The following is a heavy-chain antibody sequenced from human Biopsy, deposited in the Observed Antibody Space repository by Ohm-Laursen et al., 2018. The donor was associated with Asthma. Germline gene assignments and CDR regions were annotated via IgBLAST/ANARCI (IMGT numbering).Heavy chain of an antibody. CDR3: ARIPRRSGSYFVDY. CDR2: SHHSGTS. D-gene: IGHD3-22*01. V-gene: IGHV4-31*03. J-gene: IGHJ4*02. CDR1: GDSITSVGCF. Sequence: TLSLTCTVSGDSITSVGCFWNCIRQHPGKVLEWIGYSHHSGTSYFNPSLKSRVSFSRDTSKIQFSLRLSSVTAADTAMYYCARIPRRSGSYFVDYWDQGTLVTVSS.